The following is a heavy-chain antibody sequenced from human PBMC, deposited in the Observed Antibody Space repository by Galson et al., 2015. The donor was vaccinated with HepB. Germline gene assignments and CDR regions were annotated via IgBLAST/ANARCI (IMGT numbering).Heavy chain of an antibody. CDR3: ARVGTNYGEGVVYYYGMDV. CDR1: GGTFSSYA. D-gene: IGHD4-17*01. Sequence: SVKVSCKASGGTFSSYAISWVRQAPGQGLEWMGGIIPIFGTANYAQEFQGRVTITADKSTSTACMELSSLRSEDTAVYYCARVGTNYGEGVVYYYGMDVWGQGTTVTVSS. J-gene: IGHJ6*02. V-gene: IGHV1-69*06. CDR2: IIPIFGTA.